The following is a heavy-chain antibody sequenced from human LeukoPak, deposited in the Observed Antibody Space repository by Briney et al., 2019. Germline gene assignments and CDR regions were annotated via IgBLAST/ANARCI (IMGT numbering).Heavy chain of an antibody. D-gene: IGHD3-22*01. Sequence: SETLSLTCTVSGGSISSGSYYWSWIRQPAGKGLEWIGRIYTSGSTNYNPSLKSRVTISVDMSKNQFSLKLSSVTAADTAVYYCARVDYDSSGLDYWGQGTLVTVSS. V-gene: IGHV4-61*02. CDR3: ARVDYDSSGLDY. CDR2: IYTSGST. J-gene: IGHJ4*02. CDR1: GGSISSGSYY.